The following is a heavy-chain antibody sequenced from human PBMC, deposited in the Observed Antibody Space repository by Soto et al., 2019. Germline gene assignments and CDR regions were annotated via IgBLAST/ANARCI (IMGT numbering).Heavy chain of an antibody. CDR2: INHSGST. D-gene: IGHD2-2*01. Sequence: PSETLSLTCAVYGGSFSGYYWSWIRQPPGKGLEWIGEINHSGSTNYNPSLKSRVTISVDTSKNQFSLKLSSVTAADTAVYYSARESLVYCSSTSCFRYNWFDPWGQGTLVTVSS. V-gene: IGHV4-34*01. CDR1: GGSFSGYY. J-gene: IGHJ5*02. CDR3: ARESLVYCSSTSCFRYNWFDP.